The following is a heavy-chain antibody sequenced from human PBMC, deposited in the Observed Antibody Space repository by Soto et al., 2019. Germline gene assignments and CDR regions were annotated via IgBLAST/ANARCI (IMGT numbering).Heavy chain of an antibody. J-gene: IGHJ4*02. CDR2: ISASNFDT. CDR3: ARKPTGHPVDY. Sequence: QVQLVQSGAEVKKPGASVKVSCKASGFTCTKYGFSWVRQAPGQGIEWMGWISASNFDTHYGQELQGRVTMTTDTSTSTAYMEVRRLTSANTAVYYCARKPTGHPVDYWGQGTLVTVSS. V-gene: IGHV1-18*01. D-gene: IGHD1-1*01. CDR1: GFTCTKYG.